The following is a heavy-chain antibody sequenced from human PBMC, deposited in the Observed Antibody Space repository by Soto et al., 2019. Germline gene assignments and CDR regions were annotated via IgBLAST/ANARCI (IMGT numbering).Heavy chain of an antibody. CDR2: IIPIFGTP. V-gene: IGHV1-69*01. J-gene: IGHJ6*02. CDR1: GGTFSSNA. D-gene: IGHD6-19*01. Sequence: QVQLVQSGAEVRKPGSSVKVSCKASGGTFSSNAISWVRQAPGQGLEWRGGIIPIFGTPNYSQKFQGRVTIAADEATSAAYMELSSLRSEDKAVLYCARGNSSVWYGGPYYSRYYGLDVWGQGTPVSVSS. CDR3: ARGNSSVWYGGPYYSRYYGLDV.